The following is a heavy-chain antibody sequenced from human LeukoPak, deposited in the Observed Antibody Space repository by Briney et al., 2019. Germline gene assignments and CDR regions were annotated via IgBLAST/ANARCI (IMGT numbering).Heavy chain of an antibody. J-gene: IGHJ4*02. CDR2: IRSDGNNK. Sequence: GGSLRLSCAASGFSFSSYGMHWVRQAPGKGLEWVAFIRSDGNNKYYADSVKGRFTISRDNSKNTLYLQMNSLRTEDTAEYYCAEIMLVPAAPFDYWGQGTLVTVSS. V-gene: IGHV3-30*02. CDR3: AEIMLVPAAPFDY. D-gene: IGHD2-2*01. CDR1: GFSFSSYG.